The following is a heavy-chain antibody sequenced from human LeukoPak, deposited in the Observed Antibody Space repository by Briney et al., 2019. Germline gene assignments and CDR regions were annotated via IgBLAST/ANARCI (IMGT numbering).Heavy chain of an antibody. Sequence: SETLSLTCAVYAESFSDYYWSWIRQPPGKGLEWIGEINHSGSTNYNPSLKTRVTISIDTSSNQFSLKLSSVTAADTAVYYCARGRGVKYNSDRIYPFDYWGQGTLVTVSS. CDR2: INHSGST. CDR3: ARGRGVKYNSDRIYPFDY. V-gene: IGHV4-34*01. D-gene: IGHD1-1*01. J-gene: IGHJ4*02. CDR1: AESFSDYY.